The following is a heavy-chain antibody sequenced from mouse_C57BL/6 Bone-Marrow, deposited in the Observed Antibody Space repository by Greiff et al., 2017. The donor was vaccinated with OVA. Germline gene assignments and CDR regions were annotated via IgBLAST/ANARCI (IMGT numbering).Heavy chain of an antibody. V-gene: IGHV1-4*01. CDR3: TRGYYFDD. CDR2: IDPTNDYT. CDR1: GYTFTSYT. J-gene: IGHJ2*01. Sequence: VQLQQSGAELARPGASVKMSCKASGYTFTSYTIHWVKQRPGQGLEWIGYIDPTNDYTNYNQKFKGKATLTADKSTSTAYMQLSSLTSEDSAVYNCTRGYYFDDWGQGTTLTVSS.